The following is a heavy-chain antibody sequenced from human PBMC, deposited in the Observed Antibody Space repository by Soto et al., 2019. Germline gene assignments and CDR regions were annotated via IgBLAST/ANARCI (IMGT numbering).Heavy chain of an antibody. CDR3: AKAKNDYIWGNRPSFGY. CDR2: ISANDVGT. Sequence: TGGSLRLSCEASGFAMTWVRQAPGKGLEWVSLISANDVGTYYAESVKTRFTISTDQSRNTVYLQMDSLRADDTAIYYCAKAKNDYIWGNRPSFGYCRQGLLVPV. J-gene: IGHJ4*02. D-gene: IGHD5-12*01. V-gene: IGHV3-23*01. CDR1: GFA.